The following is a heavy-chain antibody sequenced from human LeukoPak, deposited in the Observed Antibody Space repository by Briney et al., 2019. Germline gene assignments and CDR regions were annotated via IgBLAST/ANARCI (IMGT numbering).Heavy chain of an antibody. CDR1: GGSISSNDYY. J-gene: IGHJ5*02. D-gene: IGHD3-10*01. CDR2: IYYSGTT. CDR3: ARHKGYYDSGPKWSDP. Sequence: SETLSLTCTVSGGSISSNDYYWGWIRQPPGKGLEWIGNIYYSGTTYYTPSLKSRVTISVDTSKNQFSLKLSSVTAADTAVYYCARHKGYYDSGPKWSDPWGQGTLVTVSS. V-gene: IGHV4-39*01.